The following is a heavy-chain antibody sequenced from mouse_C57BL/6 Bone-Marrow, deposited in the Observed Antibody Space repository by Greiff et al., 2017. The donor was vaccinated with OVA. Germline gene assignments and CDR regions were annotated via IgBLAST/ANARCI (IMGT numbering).Heavy chain of an antibody. CDR1: GYTFTDYY. D-gene: IGHD2-1*01. J-gene: IGHJ3*01. CDR3: ARRKGYGNYPEFAY. V-gene: IGHV1-26*01. Sequence: EVQLQQSGPELVKPGASVKISCKASGYTFTDYYMNWVKQSHGKSLEWIGDINPNNGGTSYNQKFKGKATLTVDKSSSTAYMELRSLTSEDSAVYYCARRKGYGNYPEFAYWGQGTLVTVSA. CDR2: INPNNGGT.